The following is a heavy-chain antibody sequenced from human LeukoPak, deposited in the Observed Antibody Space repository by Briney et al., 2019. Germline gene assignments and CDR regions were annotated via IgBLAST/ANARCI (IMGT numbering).Heavy chain of an antibody. CDR3: ARAAADTNSWYYFDY. V-gene: IGHV4-30-4*01. CDR1: GDSISSGDHY. J-gene: IGHJ4*02. CDR2: IHYSGST. D-gene: IGHD2/OR15-2a*01. Sequence: SQTLSLTCTVSGDSISSGDHYWSGIRQPPGKGLEWIGYIHYSGSTYYNPSVKSRVIISVAMSKNQFSLSLDSLTAADSAVYHCARAAADTNSWYYFDYWGQGTLVTVSS.